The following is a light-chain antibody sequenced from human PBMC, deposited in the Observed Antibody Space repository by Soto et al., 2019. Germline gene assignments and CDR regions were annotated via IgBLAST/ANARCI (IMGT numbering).Light chain of an antibody. Sequence: DIVMTQSPLSLPVTPGEPASISCRTSQSRQHSNGYNYLDCDFQTPGQPQHLLIHVASNPASGVPVRFSGSVSGTDFTLNISSVETEDVGLYYCMQGVQMPPITFGQGTRLEIK. CDR3: MQGVQMPPIT. CDR2: VAS. J-gene: IGKJ5*01. V-gene: IGKV2-28*01. CDR1: QSRQHSNGYNY.